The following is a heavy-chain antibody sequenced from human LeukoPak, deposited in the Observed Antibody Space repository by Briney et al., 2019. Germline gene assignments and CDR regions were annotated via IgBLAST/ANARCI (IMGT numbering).Heavy chain of an antibody. Sequence: PGGSLRLSCVASGFTFSGYAMSWVRQAPGKGLEWVSTVSGSGDSTWYADSVKGRFTISRDKSKSTLYLQMNSLRDEDTAVYYCAKSPYIASHIDFDYWGQGTLVTVSS. CDR3: AKSPYIASHIDFDY. CDR2: VSGSGDST. J-gene: IGHJ4*02. D-gene: IGHD3-16*01. V-gene: IGHV3-23*01. CDR1: GFTFSGYA.